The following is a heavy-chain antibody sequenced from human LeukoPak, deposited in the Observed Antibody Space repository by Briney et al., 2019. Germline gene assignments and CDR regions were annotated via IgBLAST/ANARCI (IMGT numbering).Heavy chain of an antibody. CDR3: ARGEFDCSSTSCFYYFDY. CDR1: GFTFSSYG. Sequence: GGSLRLSCAASGFTFSSYGMHWVRQAPGKGLEWVSVIYSGGSTYYADSVKGRFTISRDNSKNTLYLQMNSLRAEDTAVYYCARGEFDCSSTSCFYYFDYWGQGTLVTVSS. D-gene: IGHD2-2*01. V-gene: IGHV3-53*01. CDR2: IYSGGST. J-gene: IGHJ4*02.